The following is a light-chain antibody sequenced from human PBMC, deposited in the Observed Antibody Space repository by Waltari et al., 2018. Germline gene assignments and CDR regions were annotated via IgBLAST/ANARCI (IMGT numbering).Light chain of an antibody. CDR2: GAS. CDR3: QQYGTSPPT. Sequence: EVVLKQSPGTLSLSPGERATLFCRASQRVSSNFLAWFQQKPGQAPRLLMYGASSRASGIPDRFSGSGSETDFTLTISRLESEDVAVYYCQQYGTSPPTFGQGTKVEI. CDR1: QRVSSNF. V-gene: IGKV3-20*01. J-gene: IGKJ1*01.